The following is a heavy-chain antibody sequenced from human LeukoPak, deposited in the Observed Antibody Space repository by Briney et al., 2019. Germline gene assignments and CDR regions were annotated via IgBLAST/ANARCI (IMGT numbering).Heavy chain of an antibody. CDR2: IRYDGSNK. D-gene: IGHD3-10*01. CDR1: GFTFSSYG. V-gene: IGHV3-30*02. Sequence: PGGSLRLSCAASGFTFSSYGMHWVRQAPGKGLEWVAFIRYDGSNKYYADSVKGRFTISRDNSKNTLYLQMNSLRAEDTAVYYCAKVLEYYGSGSYDYWGQGTLVTVSS. J-gene: IGHJ4*02. CDR3: AKVLEYYGSGSYDY.